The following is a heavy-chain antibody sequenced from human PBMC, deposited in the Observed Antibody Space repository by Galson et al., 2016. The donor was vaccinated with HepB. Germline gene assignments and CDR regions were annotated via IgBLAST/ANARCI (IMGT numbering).Heavy chain of an antibody. CDR2: IYSGGAT. J-gene: IGHJ5*01. D-gene: IGHD6-13*01. CDR3: ARDPGRIAAAGHLDS. CDR1: GFIVSSHY. Sequence: SLRLSCAGSGFIVSSHYMNWVRQPPGKGLEWVAIIYSGGATYYADSVKGRFTIARANPQNTVYLQMNSLRVEDTAVYYCARDPGRIAAAGHLDSWGQGTLVTVSS. V-gene: IGHV3-53*01.